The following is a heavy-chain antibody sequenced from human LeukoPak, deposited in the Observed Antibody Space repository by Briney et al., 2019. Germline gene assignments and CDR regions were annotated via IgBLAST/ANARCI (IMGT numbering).Heavy chain of an antibody. CDR3: ARAWFYYGSGLDY. CDR2: ISSSGTTI. D-gene: IGHD3-10*01. Sequence: GGSLRLSCAASGFTFSNYEMNWVRQAPGKGLEWVSYISSSGTTIYYADSVKGRFTIPRDNAKSSLYLQMNSLRAEDTALYYCARAWFYYGSGLDYWGQGTLVTVSS. V-gene: IGHV3-48*03. J-gene: IGHJ4*02. CDR1: GFTFSNYE.